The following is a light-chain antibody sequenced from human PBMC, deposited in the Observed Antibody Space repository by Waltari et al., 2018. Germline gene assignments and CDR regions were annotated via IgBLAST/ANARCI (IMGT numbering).Light chain of an antibody. J-gene: IGKJ4*01. V-gene: IGKV3-15*01. CDR1: RSVNDN. CDR3: QQYNNWPPLT. Sequence: EVVMTQSPATLSLSPGETATLSCRASRSVNDNLAWYQQKRGQAPRLLIYGASTRASGIPVRFSGLGSGTEFTVTISSLLPEDFAVYYCQQYNNWPPLTFGEGTIVEMK. CDR2: GAS.